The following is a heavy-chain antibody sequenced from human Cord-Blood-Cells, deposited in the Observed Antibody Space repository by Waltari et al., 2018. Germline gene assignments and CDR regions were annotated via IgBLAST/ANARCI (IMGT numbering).Heavy chain of an antibody. CDR2: IYYSGST. CDR3: ARDSDY. J-gene: IGHJ4*02. CDR1: VVSVSSGSYY. Sequence: QVQLQASGPDLVKPPETLSLPCPVTVVSVSSGSYYWSWIRQPPGKGLEWIGYIYYSGSTNYNPSLKSRVTISVDTSKNQFSLKLSSVTAADTAVYYCARDSDYWGQGTLVSVSS. V-gene: IGHV4-61*01.